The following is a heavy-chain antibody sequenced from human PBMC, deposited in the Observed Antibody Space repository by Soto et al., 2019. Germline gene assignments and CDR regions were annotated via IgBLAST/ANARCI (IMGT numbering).Heavy chain of an antibody. CDR1: GFTFSSYG. CDR3: AKSPMVRGVIPPYYFDY. Sequence: GGSLRLSCAASGFTFSSYGMHWVRQAPGKWLEWVAVISYDGSNKYYADSVKGRFTISRDNSKNTLYLQMNSLRAEDTAVYYCAKSPMVRGVIPPYYFDYWGQGTLVTVSS. CDR2: ISYDGSNK. V-gene: IGHV3-30*18. J-gene: IGHJ4*02. D-gene: IGHD3-10*01.